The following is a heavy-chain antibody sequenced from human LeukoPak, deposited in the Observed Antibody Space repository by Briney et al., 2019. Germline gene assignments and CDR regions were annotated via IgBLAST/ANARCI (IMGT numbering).Heavy chain of an antibody. Sequence: GGSLRLSCAASGFTFSSYAMSWVRQAPGKGLAWVSTISGGSGSTYCADSVKGRFTISRDNSKNTLYLQMNSLRPDDTAVYYCAKDPMVRGVINGMDVWGQGTTVIVSS. D-gene: IGHD3-10*01. V-gene: IGHV3-23*01. CDR1: GFTFSSYA. CDR3: AKDPMVRGVINGMDV. CDR2: ISGGSGST. J-gene: IGHJ6*02.